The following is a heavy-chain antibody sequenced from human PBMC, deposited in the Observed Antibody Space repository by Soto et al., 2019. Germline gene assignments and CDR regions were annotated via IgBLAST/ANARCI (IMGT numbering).Heavy chain of an antibody. V-gene: IGHV4-59*08. J-gene: IGHJ4*02. CDR2: VYYSGTT. CDR3: ARQAID. CDR1: GGSISDYY. Sequence: QVQLQESGPGLVKPSETLSLTCTVSGGSISDYYWSWFRQAPGKGLDRIGYVYYSGTTNYNPSLQSRVTMSVDTSKNQFSLKLSSVTAADTAVYYCARQAIDWGQGTLVTVSS.